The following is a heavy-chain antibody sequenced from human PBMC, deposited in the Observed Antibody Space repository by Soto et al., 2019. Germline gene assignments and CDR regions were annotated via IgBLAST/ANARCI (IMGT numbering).Heavy chain of an antibody. Sequence: QVQLQQWGAGRLKPSETLSLTCAVYGGSFSGYYWNGIRHPPGKGLGWIGEINHSGSTNYNPSLKSRVTISVDTSKNQFSLKLSSVTAADTAVYYCARGWGRIFDYWGQGTLVTVSS. CDR2: INHSGST. CDR1: GGSFSGYY. J-gene: IGHJ4*02. CDR3: ARGWGRIFDY. D-gene: IGHD7-27*01. V-gene: IGHV4-34*01.